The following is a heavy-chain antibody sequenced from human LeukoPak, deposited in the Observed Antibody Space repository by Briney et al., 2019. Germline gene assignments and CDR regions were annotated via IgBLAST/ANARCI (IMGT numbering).Heavy chain of an antibody. Sequence: PGGSLRLSCAASGFTVSSNYMNWVRQAPGKGLEWVSAISGSGGSTYYADSVKGRFTISRDNSKNTLYLQMNSLRAEDTAVYYCARGPMPRGYAYWGQGTLVTVSS. CDR1: GFTVSSNY. V-gene: IGHV3-23*01. D-gene: IGHD3-10*01. J-gene: IGHJ4*02. CDR3: ARGPMPRGYAY. CDR2: ISGSGGST.